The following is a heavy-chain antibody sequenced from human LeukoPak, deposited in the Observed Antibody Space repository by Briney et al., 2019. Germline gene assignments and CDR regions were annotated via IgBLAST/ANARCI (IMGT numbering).Heavy chain of an antibody. J-gene: IGHJ6*02. Sequence: SETLSLTCTVPGGSISSYYWSWLRQPPGKGLEWIGYIYYSGSTNYNPSLKSRVTISVDTSKNQFSLKLSSVTAADTAVYYCARLRGYSYGYIRAYYGMDVWGQGTTATVSS. CDR2: IYYSGST. V-gene: IGHV4-59*01. CDR1: GGSISSYY. CDR3: ARLRGYSYGYIRAYYGMDV. D-gene: IGHD5-18*01.